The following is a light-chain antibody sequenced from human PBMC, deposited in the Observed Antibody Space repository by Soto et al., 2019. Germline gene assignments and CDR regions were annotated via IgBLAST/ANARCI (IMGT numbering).Light chain of an antibody. J-gene: IGLJ2*01. CDR2: KDS. CDR3: QSADSSGTSEV. CDR1: ALPKQY. V-gene: IGLV3-25*03. Sequence: SYELTQPPSVSVSPGQTARITCSGDALPKQYVYWYQQKPGQAPVLVIYKDSERPSGIPERFSGSSSGTTVTLTISGVQAEDEADYYCQSADSSGTSEVFGGGTKLTVL.